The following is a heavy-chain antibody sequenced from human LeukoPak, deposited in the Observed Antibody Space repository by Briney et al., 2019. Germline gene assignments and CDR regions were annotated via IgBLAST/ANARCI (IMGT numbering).Heavy chain of an antibody. CDR1: GYNFTSYW. J-gene: IGHJ4*02. Sequence: GESLKISCKSSGYNFTSYWIGWVRQMPGKDLEWMGIIYPDDSDTRYSPSFQGQVTISADKSITTAYLQWSSLKASDTAMYYCARRLYSSSWYGFDYWGQGTLVTVSS. CDR3: ARRLYSSSWYGFDY. CDR2: IYPDDSDT. D-gene: IGHD6-13*01. V-gene: IGHV5-51*01.